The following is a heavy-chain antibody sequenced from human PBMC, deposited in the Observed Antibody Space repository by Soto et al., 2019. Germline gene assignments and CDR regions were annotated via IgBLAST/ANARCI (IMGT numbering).Heavy chain of an antibody. V-gene: IGHV3-30*03. J-gene: IGHJ6*01. CDR1: GFTFSSYG. Sequence: QVQLVESGGGVVQPGRSLRLSCAASGFTFSSYGMHWVRQAPGKGLEWVAVISYDGSNKYYADSVKGRFTISRDNSKYTLDLQMNSLRAEDTAVYYCATCNVEIYYYYAMDVWGQGTTVPVSS. CDR3: ATCNVEIYYYYAMDV. D-gene: IGHD2-8*01. CDR2: ISYDGSNK.